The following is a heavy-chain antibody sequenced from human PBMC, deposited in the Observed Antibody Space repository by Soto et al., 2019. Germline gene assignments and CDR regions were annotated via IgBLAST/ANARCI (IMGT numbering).Heavy chain of an antibody. CDR1: GYSFTTYW. J-gene: IGHJ5*02. V-gene: IGHV5-51*01. Sequence: GESLKISCKGSGYSFTTYWIAWVRQMPGKGLECMGIIYPGDPDTRYSPSFQGQVTISADKSINTAYLQWSSLKASDSAIYCCARPFDTSGWYDHWGQGTLVTVSS. CDR2: IYPGDPDT. CDR3: ARPFDTSGWYDH. D-gene: IGHD6-19*01.